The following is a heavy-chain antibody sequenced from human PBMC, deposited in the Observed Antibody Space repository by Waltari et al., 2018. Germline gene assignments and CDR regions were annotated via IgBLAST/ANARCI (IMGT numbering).Heavy chain of an antibody. Sequence: TGQGLEWMGWMNPNSGNTGYAQKFQGRVTMTRNTSISTAYMELSSLRSEDTAVYYCARRAGVVAPRSWFDPWGQGTLVTVSS. CDR2: MNPNSGNT. D-gene: IGHD2-15*01. J-gene: IGHJ5*02. CDR3: ARRAGVVAPRSWFDP. V-gene: IGHV1-8*01.